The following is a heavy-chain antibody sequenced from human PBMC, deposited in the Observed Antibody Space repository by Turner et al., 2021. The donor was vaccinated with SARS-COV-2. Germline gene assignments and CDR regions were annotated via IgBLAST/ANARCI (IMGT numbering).Heavy chain of an antibody. CDR3: ATDSYGTL. CDR2: ISPDSGGT. J-gene: IGHJ4*02. D-gene: IGHD5-18*01. Sequence: QVQLVQSGAEVKKPGASVRVSCKASGYTFTGYYMHWVRQAPGQGLEWMGWISPDSGGTTYAQKFQGRVTMTRDTSISTAYMELSRLRSDDMAVYYCATDSYGTLWGQGTLVTVSS. CDR1: GYTFTGYY. V-gene: IGHV1-2*02.